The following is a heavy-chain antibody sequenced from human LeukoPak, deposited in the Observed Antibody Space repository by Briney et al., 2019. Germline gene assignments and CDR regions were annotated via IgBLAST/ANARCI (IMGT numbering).Heavy chain of an antibody. J-gene: IGHJ4*02. Sequence: GGSLTLSCAASGFTFSSYAMSWVRQAPGKGLEWVSAISGSGGSTYYADSVKGRFTISRDNSKDTLYLQMNSLRAEDTAVYYCTKAKGYFDYWGQGTLVTVSS. CDR3: TKAKGYFDY. V-gene: IGHV3-23*01. CDR2: ISGSGGST. CDR1: GFTFSSYA.